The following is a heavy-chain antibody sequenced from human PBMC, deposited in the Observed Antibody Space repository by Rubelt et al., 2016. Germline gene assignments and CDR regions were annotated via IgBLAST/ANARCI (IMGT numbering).Heavy chain of an antibody. V-gene: IGHV1-18*01. Sequence: QVQLVQSGAEVKKPGASVKVSCKTSGYTFTSYSITWVRQAPGQGLEWMGWISAYNGNTNNAQKLQGRVTMTTDTSTSTAYMELRRLRCDYTAVNYCVRDWDRGAPCYYSCMDVWGQGTTVIVSS. CDR1: GYTFTSYS. CDR3: VRDWDRGAPCYYSCMDV. J-gene: IGHJ6*02. D-gene: IGHD1-14*01. CDR2: ISAYNGNT.